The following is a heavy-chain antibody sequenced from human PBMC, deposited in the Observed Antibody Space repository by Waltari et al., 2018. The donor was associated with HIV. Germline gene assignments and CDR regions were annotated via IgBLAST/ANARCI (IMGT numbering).Heavy chain of an antibody. V-gene: IGHV4-31*03. D-gene: IGHD1-26*01. CDR2: IYYSVST. Sequence: QVQLQESGPGLVKPSQTLSLTCTFSGPSLRRGGYYWSWIRQHPGKGLEWSGYIYYSVSTYDNPSLKSRVTISVDTSKNQFSLKLSSVTAADTAVYYCARESYHRAIDYWGQGTLVTVSS. J-gene: IGHJ4*02. CDR3: ARESYHRAIDY. CDR1: GPSLRRGGYY.